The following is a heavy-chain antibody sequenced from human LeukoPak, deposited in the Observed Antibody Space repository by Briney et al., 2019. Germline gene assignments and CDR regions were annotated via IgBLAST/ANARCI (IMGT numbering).Heavy chain of an antibody. J-gene: IGHJ4*02. D-gene: IGHD6-6*01. CDR1: GYTLSEVS. CDR2: FSPENGEA. CDR3: ATYLSSSSSLFDY. Sequence: GASVKVSCKVSGYTLSEVSMHWVRQPPGKGLEWRGGFSPENGEAVYAQKFQGRVTMTEDTSTDTATMDLSSLRSEDTAVYFCATYLSSSSSLFDYWGQGTLITVSS. V-gene: IGHV1-24*01.